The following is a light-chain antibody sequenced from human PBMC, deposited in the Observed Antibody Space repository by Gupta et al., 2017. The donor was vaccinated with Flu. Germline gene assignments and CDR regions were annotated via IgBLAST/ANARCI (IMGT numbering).Light chain of an antibody. CDR1: QSISSY. J-gene: IGKJ2*01. V-gene: IGKV1-39*01. CDR2: AAS. CDR3: QQSYSTPPMYT. Sequence: SLSASVGDRVTITCRASQSISSYLNWYQQKPGKAPKLLIYAASSLQSGVPSRFSGSGSGTDFTLTISSLQPEDFATYYCQQSYSTPPMYTFGQGTKLEIK.